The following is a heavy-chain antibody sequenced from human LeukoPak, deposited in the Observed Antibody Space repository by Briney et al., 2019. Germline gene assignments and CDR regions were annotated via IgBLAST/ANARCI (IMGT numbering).Heavy chain of an antibody. D-gene: IGHD4/OR15-4a*01. CDR1: GFTFSSYS. V-gene: IGHV3-21*01. Sequence: GGSLRLSCAASGFTFSSYSMNWVRQAPGKGLEWVSSISSSSSYIYYADSVKGRFTISRDNAKNSLYLQMNSLRAEDTAVYYCARAGANFKTSPFDYWGQGTLGTVSS. CDR3: ARAGANFKTSPFDY. CDR2: ISSSSSYI. J-gene: IGHJ4*02.